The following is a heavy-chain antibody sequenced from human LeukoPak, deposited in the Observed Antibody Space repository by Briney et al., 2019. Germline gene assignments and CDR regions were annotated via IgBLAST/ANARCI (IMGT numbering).Heavy chain of an antibody. V-gene: IGHV1-2*02. Sequence: ASVKVSCKASGYTFTGYYMHWVRQAPGQGLEWMGWINPNSGGTNYAQKFQGRVTMTRDTSISTAYMELSRLRSDDTAVYYCARDYKIVVPAAMKDNWFDPWGQGTLVTVSS. CDR2: INPNSGGT. D-gene: IGHD2-2*01. J-gene: IGHJ5*02. CDR3: ARDYKIVVPAAMKDNWFDP. CDR1: GYTFTGYY.